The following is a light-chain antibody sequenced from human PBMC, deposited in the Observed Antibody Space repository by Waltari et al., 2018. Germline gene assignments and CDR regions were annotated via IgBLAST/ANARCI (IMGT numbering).Light chain of an antibody. J-gene: IGKJ1*01. CDR1: QSVGRS. V-gene: IGKV3-20*01. CDR3: QHYVRLPVT. Sequence: EIVLTQSPGTLSLSPGERVTLPCRAIQSVGRSLAWDQQKPGQAPRLLIYGASSRATGIPDRFSGSGSGTDFSLTISRLAPDDLAVYYCQHYVRLPVTFGQGTKVEI. CDR2: GAS.